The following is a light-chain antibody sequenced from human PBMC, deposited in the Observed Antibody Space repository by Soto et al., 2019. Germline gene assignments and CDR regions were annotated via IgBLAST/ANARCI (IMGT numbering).Light chain of an antibody. V-gene: IGLV2-11*01. CDR3: CSYAGSYTFV. CDR2: DVN. CDR1: SSDVGGYYY. Sequence: QSALTQPRSVSGSPGQSVTISCTGTSSDVGGYYYVSWYQQYPGKAPKVMIYDVNKRPSGVPDRFSGSKSGNTASLTISGLQVEDEADYYCCSYAGSYTFVFGGGTKVTVL. J-gene: IGLJ3*02.